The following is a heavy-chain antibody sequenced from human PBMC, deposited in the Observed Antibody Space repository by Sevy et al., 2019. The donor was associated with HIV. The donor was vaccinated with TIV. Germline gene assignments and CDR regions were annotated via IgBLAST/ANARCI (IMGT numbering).Heavy chain of an antibody. V-gene: IGHV3-48*03. CDR3: ARGKHYYDSSPPDY. Sequence: GGSLRLSCAASGFTFSSYEMNWVRQAPGKGLEWVSYISSSGSTIYYADSVKGRFTISRDNAKNSLYLQMNSLRAEDTAVYYCARGKHYYDSSPPDYWGQGTLVTVSS. D-gene: IGHD3-22*01. CDR1: GFTFSSYE. J-gene: IGHJ4*02. CDR2: ISSSGSTI.